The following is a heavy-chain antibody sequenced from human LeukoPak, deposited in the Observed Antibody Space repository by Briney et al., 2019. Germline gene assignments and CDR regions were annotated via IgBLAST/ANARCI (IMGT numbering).Heavy chain of an antibody. CDR1: GFTFSSYG. D-gene: IGHD6-19*01. Sequence: GRSLRLSCSASGFTFSSYGMHWVRQAPGKGLEWVAVISYDGSNKYYADSVKGRFTISRDNSKNTLYLQMNSLRAEDTAVYYCAKAYSSGWPPDFDYWGQGTLVTVSS. CDR3: AKAYSSGWPPDFDY. CDR2: ISYDGSNK. J-gene: IGHJ4*02. V-gene: IGHV3-30*18.